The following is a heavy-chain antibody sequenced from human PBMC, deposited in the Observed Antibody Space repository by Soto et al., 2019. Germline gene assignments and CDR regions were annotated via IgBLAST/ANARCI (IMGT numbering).Heavy chain of an antibody. Sequence: QVQLVESGGGVVQPGRSLRLSCAASGFTFSSYGMHWVRQAPGKGLEWVAVISYDGSNKYYADSVKGRFTISRDNTKNTLKLQMDGRRVADTDVSYCERDGGFYEGRRRYSYGMDVWGQGTTVTVSS. CDR2: ISYDGSNK. J-gene: IGHJ6*02. CDR3: ERDGGFYEGRRRYSYGMDV. CDR1: GFTFSSYG. V-gene: IGHV3-30*03. D-gene: IGHD3-10*01.